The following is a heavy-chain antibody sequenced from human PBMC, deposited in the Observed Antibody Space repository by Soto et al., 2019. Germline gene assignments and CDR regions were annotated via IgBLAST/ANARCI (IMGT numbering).Heavy chain of an antibody. V-gene: IGHV3-49*04. CDR3: TRAGAVAGTLGY. Sequence: SLRLSCTASGFTFGDYAMSWVRQAPGKGLEWVGFIRSKAYGGTTEYAASVKGRFTTSRDDSKSIAYLQMNSLKTEDTAVYCCTRAGAVAGTLGYWGQGTLVTVSS. CDR2: IRSKAYGGTT. CDR1: GFTFGDYA. J-gene: IGHJ4*02. D-gene: IGHD6-19*01.